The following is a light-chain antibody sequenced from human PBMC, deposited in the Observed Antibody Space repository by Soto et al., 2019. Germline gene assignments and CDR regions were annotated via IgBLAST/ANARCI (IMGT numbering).Light chain of an antibody. V-gene: IGKV1-13*02. CDR3: QQFNGSPLT. CDR1: QGISNA. CDR2: DAS. Sequence: AIQLTQSPSSLSASVGDRVTITCRASQGISNALAWYQQKPGKAPDLLIYDASSLERVVPARFSGSASVTNFTLTISSLQPEDFAPYYCQQFNGSPLTFGPGNKVDI. J-gene: IGKJ3*01.